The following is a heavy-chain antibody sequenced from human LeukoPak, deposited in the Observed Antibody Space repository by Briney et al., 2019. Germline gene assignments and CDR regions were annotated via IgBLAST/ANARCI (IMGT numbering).Heavy chain of an antibody. CDR1: GFTFSSYG. CDR3: ADIDAFDI. V-gene: IGHV3-30*03. J-gene: IGHJ3*02. Sequence: GRSLRLSCAASGFTFSSYGMHWVRQAPGKGLEWVAVISYHGGNIYYADSVKGRFTISRDNSKNTLYLQMNSLRAEDTAVYYCADIDAFDIWGQGTMVTVSS. CDR2: ISYHGGNI.